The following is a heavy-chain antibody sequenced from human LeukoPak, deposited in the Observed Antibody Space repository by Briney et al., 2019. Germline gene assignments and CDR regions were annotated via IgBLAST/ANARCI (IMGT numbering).Heavy chain of an antibody. V-gene: IGHV1-18*01. D-gene: IGHD6-19*01. CDR3: ARSGGAGWRYYYYYYMDV. J-gene: IGHJ6*03. CDR1: GYTFTSYG. CDR2: ISAYNGNT. Sequence: ASVKVSCKASGYTFTSYGISWVGQATGQGLEGMGWISAYNGNTNYAQKLQGRVTMTTDTSTSTAYMELRSLRSDDTAVYYCARSGGAGWRYYYYYYMDVWGKGTTVTVSS.